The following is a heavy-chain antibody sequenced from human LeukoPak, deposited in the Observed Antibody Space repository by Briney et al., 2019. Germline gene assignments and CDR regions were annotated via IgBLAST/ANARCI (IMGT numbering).Heavy chain of an antibody. CDR1: GFTVSSNY. V-gene: IGHV3-66*02. CDR3: ARGGRSSGYPD. J-gene: IGHJ4*02. CDR2: IYSGGST. D-gene: IGHD3-22*01. Sequence: GGSLRLSCAASGFTVSSNYMSWVRQAPGQGLEWVSVIYSGGSTYYEDSVKGRFTISRDNSKNTLYLQMNSLRAEDRAVCYCARGGRSSGYPDWGQGTLVTVSS.